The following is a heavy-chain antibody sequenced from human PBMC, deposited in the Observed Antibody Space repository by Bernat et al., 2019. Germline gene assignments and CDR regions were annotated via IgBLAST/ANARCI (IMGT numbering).Heavy chain of an antibody. D-gene: IGHD2-21*01. Sequence: EVQLLDSGGGLVQPGGSLRLSRVASGFTLSSSAVSWVRQAPGMGPEWVSSLSHTDGAAYYADSVKGRFTISRDISSNTLYLQMNSLRAEDTAIYYCARRGGDRGWGAFDFWGQGTMVSVSS. CDR2: LSHTDGAA. CDR1: GFTLSSSA. V-gene: IGHV3-23*01. J-gene: IGHJ3*01. CDR3: ARRGGDRGWGAFDF.